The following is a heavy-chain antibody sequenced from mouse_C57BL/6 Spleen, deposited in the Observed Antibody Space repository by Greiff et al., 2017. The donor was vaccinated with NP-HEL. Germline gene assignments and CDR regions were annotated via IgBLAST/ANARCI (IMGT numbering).Heavy chain of an antibody. CDR1: GYTFTSYW. V-gene: IGHV1-61*01. CDR2: IYPSDSET. Sequence: QVQLQQPGAELVRPGSSVKLSCKASGYTFTSYWMDWVKQRPGQGLEWIGNIYPSDSETHYNQKFKDKATLTVDKSSSTAYMQLSSLTSEDSAVYYCARKGDDYSRDLDYWGQGTTLTVSS. D-gene: IGHD2-4*01. CDR3: ARKGDDYSRDLDY. J-gene: IGHJ2*01.